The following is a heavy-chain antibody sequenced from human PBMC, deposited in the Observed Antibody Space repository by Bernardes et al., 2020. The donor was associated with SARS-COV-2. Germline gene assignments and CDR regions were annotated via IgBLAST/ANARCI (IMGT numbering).Heavy chain of an antibody. Sequence: SETLSLTCTVSGGSIISYYWSWIRQPPGKGLEWIGFIYYSGSTNYNPSLKSRVTMSVDTSENQFSLKLSSVTAADTAVYYCARGSNWNLFDYWGHGTLVTVSS. V-gene: IGHV4-59*01. J-gene: IGHJ4*01. CDR3: ARGSNWNLFDY. CDR1: GGSIISYY. CDR2: IYYSGST. D-gene: IGHD1-7*01.